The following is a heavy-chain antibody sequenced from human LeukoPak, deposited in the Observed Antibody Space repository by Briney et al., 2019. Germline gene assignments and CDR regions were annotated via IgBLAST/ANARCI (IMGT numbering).Heavy chain of an antibody. CDR2: IYYSGSI. V-gene: IGHV4-59*08. CDR3: ARLGCSGGSCPFDY. J-gene: IGHJ4*02. Sequence: PSETLSLTCTVSGGSISSYYWSWIRQPPGKGLEWIGYIYYSGSINYNPSLKSRVTISVDTSKNQFSLKLSSVTAADTAVYYCARLGCSGGSCPFDYWGQGTLVTVSS. D-gene: IGHD2-15*01. CDR1: GGSISSYY.